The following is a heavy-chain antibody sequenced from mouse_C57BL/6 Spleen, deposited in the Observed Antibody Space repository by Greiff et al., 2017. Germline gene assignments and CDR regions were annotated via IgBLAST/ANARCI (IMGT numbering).Heavy chain of an antibody. V-gene: IGHV1-26*01. CDR1: GYTFTDYY. J-gene: IGHJ1*03. CDR2: INPNNGGT. Sequence: EVQLQQSGPELVKPGASVKISCKASGYTFTDYYMNWVKQSHGKSLEWIGDINPNNGGTSYNQKFKGKATLTVDKSSSTAYMELRSLTSEDSAVYYCARLTTVVAPYFDVWGTGTTVTVSS. D-gene: IGHD1-1*01. CDR3: ARLTTVVAPYFDV.